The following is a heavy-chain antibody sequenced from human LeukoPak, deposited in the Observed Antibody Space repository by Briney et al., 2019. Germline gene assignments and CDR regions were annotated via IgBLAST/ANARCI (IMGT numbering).Heavy chain of an antibody. Sequence: GGSLRLSCAASGFTFSSYGMPWVRQAPGKGLEWVAVISYDGSNKYYADSVKGRFTISRDNSKNTLYLQMNSLRAEDTAVYYCAKDLGMAATRDYYYYGMDVWGQGSTVTVSS. V-gene: IGHV3-30*18. CDR1: GFTFSSYG. CDR3: AKDLGMAATRDYYYYGMDV. D-gene: IGHD1-14*01. J-gene: IGHJ6*02. CDR2: ISYDGSNK.